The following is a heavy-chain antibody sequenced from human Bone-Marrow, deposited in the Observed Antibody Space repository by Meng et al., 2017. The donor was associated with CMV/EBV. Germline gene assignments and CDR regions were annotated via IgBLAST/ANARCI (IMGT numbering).Heavy chain of an antibody. J-gene: IGHJ3*02. V-gene: IGHV3-53*01. CDR2: IYSAGTT. CDR1: GFTFSSYS. CDR3: ARVKRSVDAFDI. Sequence: GESLKISCAASGFTFSSYSMNWVRQAPGKGLEWVSVIYSAGTTYYADSVKGRFTISRDNSKNTMYLQMNSLRAEDTAVYYCARVKRSVDAFDIWGQGTMVTVSS. D-gene: IGHD3-22*01.